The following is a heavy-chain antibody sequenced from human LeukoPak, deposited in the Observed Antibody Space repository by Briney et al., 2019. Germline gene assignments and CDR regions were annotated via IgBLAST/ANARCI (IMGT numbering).Heavy chain of an antibody. D-gene: IGHD6-19*01. J-gene: IGHJ4*02. Sequence: GASVKVSCKASGYTFTGYYMHWVRQAPGQGLDWMGWINPNSGGTNYAQKFQGRVTMTRDTSISTAYMELSRLRSDDTAVYYCASLAVAGTPDYYDYWGQGTLVTVSS. CDR1: GYTFTGYY. CDR3: ASLAVAGTPDYYDY. V-gene: IGHV1-2*02. CDR2: INPNSGGT.